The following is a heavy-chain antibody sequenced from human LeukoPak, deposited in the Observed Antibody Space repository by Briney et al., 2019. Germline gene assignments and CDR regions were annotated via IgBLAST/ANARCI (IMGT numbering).Heavy chain of an antibody. CDR3: ASRGGIYY. J-gene: IGHJ4*02. V-gene: IGHV3-21*01. CDR1: GFTFSSYS. CDR2: ISSSSRNI. D-gene: IGHD3-16*01. Sequence: GGSLRLSCAASGFTFSSYSMNWVRQAPGKGLEWVSVISSSSRNIYYADSVKGRFTISRDNAKNSLSLQMNSLRAEDTAVYYCASRGGIYYWGQGTLVTVSS.